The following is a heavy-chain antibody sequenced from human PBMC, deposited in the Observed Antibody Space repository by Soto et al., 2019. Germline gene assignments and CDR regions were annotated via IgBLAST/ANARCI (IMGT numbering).Heavy chain of an antibody. V-gene: IGHV4-34*01. CDR1: GGSFSGYY. Sequence: PSETLSLTCAVYGGSFSGYYWSWIRQPPGKGLEWIGEINHSGSTNYNPSLKSRVTISVDTSKNQFSLKLSSVTAADTAVYYCARQNGGNSANTHTTPNWFDPWGQGTLVTVSS. CDR3: ARQNGGNSANTHTTPNWFDP. CDR2: INHSGST. D-gene: IGHD2-21*02. J-gene: IGHJ5*02.